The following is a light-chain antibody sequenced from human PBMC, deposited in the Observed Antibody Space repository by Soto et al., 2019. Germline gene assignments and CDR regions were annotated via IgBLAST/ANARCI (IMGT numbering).Light chain of an antibody. Sequence: QSVLTQPPSVSAAPGQRVTISCSGSNSNIGNNYVSWYQQLPGTAPKLLIYDNNKRPSGIPDRCSGSKSGTSATLDITGLQTGDEADYYCGTRDSSRIGYVFGTGTKVTVL. CDR3: GTRDSSRIGYV. J-gene: IGLJ1*01. V-gene: IGLV1-51*01. CDR1: NSNIGNNY. CDR2: DNN.